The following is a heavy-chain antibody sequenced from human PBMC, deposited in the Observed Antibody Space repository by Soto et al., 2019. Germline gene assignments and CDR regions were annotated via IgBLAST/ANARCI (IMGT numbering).Heavy chain of an antibody. D-gene: IGHD6-13*01. V-gene: IGHV3-21*01. Sequence: EMQLVESGGGLVKPGGSLRLSCAASGFTFSTYGMNWVLQAPGKGLEWVSSISSGSEYIYYADSLKGRLTIARDNARNSLYLQLNRLRAEDTAVYYCATDGAAGSVMEVWGQGTTVTVSS. J-gene: IGHJ6*02. CDR3: ATDGAAGSVMEV. CDR2: ISSGSEYI. CDR1: GFTFSTYG.